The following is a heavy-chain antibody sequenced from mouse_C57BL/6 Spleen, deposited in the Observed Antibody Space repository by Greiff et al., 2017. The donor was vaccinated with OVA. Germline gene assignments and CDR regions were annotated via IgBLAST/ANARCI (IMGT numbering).Heavy chain of an antibody. CDR1: GYTFTSYD. CDR3: ARSGTTVVAKDWYFDV. V-gene: IGHV1-85*01. J-gene: IGHJ1*03. CDR2: IYPRDGST. D-gene: IGHD1-1*01. Sequence: QVQLQQSGPELVKPGASVKLSCKASGYTFTSYDINWVKQRPGQGLEWIGWIYPRDGSTKYNEKFKGKATLTVDTSSSTAYMELHSLTSEDSAVYFCARSGTTVVAKDWYFDVWGTGTTVTVSS.